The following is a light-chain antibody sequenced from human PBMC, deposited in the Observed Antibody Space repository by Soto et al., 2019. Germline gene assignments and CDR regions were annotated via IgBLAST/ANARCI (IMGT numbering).Light chain of an antibody. V-gene: IGKV1-33*01. J-gene: IGKJ2*01. Sequence: DIQMTQSPSSLSASIGNTVTITCQASQGIGNYLSWYQQKPGKAPKLLMHDASNLETGVPSRFRGSGSGTNFTLTISSLQPEDIATYYCQQYDVLPYAFGPGTKLEI. CDR1: QGIGNY. CDR2: DAS. CDR3: QQYDVLPYA.